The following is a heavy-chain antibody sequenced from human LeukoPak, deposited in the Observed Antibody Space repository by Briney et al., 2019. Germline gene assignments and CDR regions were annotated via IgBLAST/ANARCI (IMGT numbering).Heavy chain of an antibody. D-gene: IGHD2-15*01. CDR1: GYTSTGYY. CDR2: INPNSGGT. CDR3: ARGTACSGSSCSCDY. J-gene: IGHJ4*02. V-gene: IGHV1-2*02. Sequence: ASVKVSCKASGYTSTGYYMHWVRQAPGQGLEWMGWINPNSGGTNYAQKFQGRVTMTRDTSISTAYMELSRLTSDDTAVYYCARGTACSGSSCSCDYWGQGTLVTVSS.